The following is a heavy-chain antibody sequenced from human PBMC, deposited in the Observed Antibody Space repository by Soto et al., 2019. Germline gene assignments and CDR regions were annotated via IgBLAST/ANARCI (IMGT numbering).Heavy chain of an antibody. CDR1: GFTFSSYS. V-gene: IGHV3-48*01. Sequence: PGGSLRLSCAASGFTFSSYSMNWVRQAPGKGLEWVSYISSSSSTIYYADSVKGRFTISRDNAKNSLYLQMNSLRAEDTAVYYCARAEVYSSSLLFGYWGQGTLVTVSS. CDR3: ARAEVYSSSLLFGY. D-gene: IGHD6-6*01. J-gene: IGHJ4*02. CDR2: ISSSSSTI.